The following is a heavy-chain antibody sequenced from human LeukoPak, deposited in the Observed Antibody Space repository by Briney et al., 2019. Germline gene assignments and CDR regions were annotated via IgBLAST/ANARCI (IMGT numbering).Heavy chain of an antibody. D-gene: IGHD5-12*01. CDR3: ARIVAPQYYFDY. CDR2: IYYSGST. CDR1: GGSISSGSYY. V-gene: IGHV4-61*01. Sequence: SETLSLTCTVSGGSISSGSYYWSWIRQPPGKGLEWIGYIYYSGSTNYNPSLKSRVTISVDTSKNQFSLKLSSVTAADTAVYYCARIVAPQYYFDYWGQGTLVTVSS. J-gene: IGHJ4*02.